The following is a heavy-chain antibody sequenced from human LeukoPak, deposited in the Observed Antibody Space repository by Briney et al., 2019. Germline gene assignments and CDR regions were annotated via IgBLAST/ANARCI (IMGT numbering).Heavy chain of an antibody. D-gene: IGHD1-26*01. CDR3: AAIVGATYFDY. Sequence: PSETLSLTCTVSGGSIRTIGYYWGWIRQPPGKGLEWVGSSYFSGSTNYNPSLKSRVKISVDTSKNQFSLKLSSVAASDTALYYCAAIVGATYFDYWGQGILVTVSS. J-gene: IGHJ4*02. CDR2: SYFSGST. V-gene: IGHV4-39*01. CDR1: GGSIRTIGYY.